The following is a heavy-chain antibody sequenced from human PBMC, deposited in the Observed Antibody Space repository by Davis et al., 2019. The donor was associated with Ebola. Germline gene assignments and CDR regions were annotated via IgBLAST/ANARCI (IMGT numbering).Heavy chain of an antibody. CDR1: GGSFSGYY. CDR2: INHSGST. D-gene: IGHD3-22*01. J-gene: IGHJ4*02. V-gene: IGHV4-34*01. CDR3: ARVPLITMIVVVKGGYYFDY. Sequence: MPGGSLRLSCAVYGGSFSGYYRSWIRQPPGKGLEWIGEINHSGSTNYNPSLKSRVTISVDTSKNQFSLKLSSVTAADTAVYYCARVPLITMIVVVKGGYYFDYWGQGTLVTVSS.